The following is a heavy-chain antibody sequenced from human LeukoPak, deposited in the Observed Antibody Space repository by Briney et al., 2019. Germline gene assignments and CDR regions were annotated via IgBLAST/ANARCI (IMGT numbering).Heavy chain of an antibody. Sequence: SQTLSLTCTVSGGSISSDNYYWSWIRQPAGKGLEWIGRIYTSGSTKYNPSLKSRVTMSVDTSKNQFSLKLSSVTAADTAVYYCARAQRRYDSSGYYYDHYYYYYMDVWGKGATVTVSS. CDR1: GGSISSDNYY. J-gene: IGHJ6*03. V-gene: IGHV4-61*02. CDR2: IYTSGST. D-gene: IGHD3-22*01. CDR3: ARAQRRYDSSGYYYDHYYYYYMDV.